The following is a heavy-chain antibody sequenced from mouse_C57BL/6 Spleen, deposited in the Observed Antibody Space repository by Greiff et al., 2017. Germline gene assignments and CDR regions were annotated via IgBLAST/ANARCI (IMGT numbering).Heavy chain of an antibody. D-gene: IGHD1-1*01. CDR2: INPSTGGT. CDR1: GYSFTGYY. CDR3: ARGGHTTVVATPLFFDV. Sequence: VQLQQSGPELVKPGASVKISCKASGYSFTGYYMNWVKQSPEKSLEWIGEINPSTGGTTYNQKFKAQATLTVDKASSTAYMQLKSLTSEDSAVYYCARGGHTTVVATPLFFDVWGTGTTVTVSS. V-gene: IGHV1-42*01. J-gene: IGHJ1*03.